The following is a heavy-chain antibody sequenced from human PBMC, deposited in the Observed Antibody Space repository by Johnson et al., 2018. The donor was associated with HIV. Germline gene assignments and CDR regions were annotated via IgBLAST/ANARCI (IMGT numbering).Heavy chain of an antibody. CDR3: ARVSVPDAFDI. J-gene: IGHJ3*02. D-gene: IGHD6-19*01. CDR1: GFTVGSDY. CDR2: IYSGGST. V-gene: IGHV3-66*01. Sequence: VQLVESGGGLVQPGGSLRLSCAASGFTVGSDYMSWVRQAPGKGLEWVSVIYSGGSTYYADSVKGRFSISRDNSKNTLYLQMNSLRAEYTTVYYCARVSVPDAFDIWGQGTMVTVSS.